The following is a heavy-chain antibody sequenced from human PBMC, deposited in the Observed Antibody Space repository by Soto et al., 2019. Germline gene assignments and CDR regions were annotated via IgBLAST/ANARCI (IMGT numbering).Heavy chain of an antibody. J-gene: IGHJ6*02. V-gene: IGHV3-23*01. D-gene: IGHD3-9*01. CDR2: ISGSGGST. CDR1: GFTFSSYA. CDR3: AKVRRVAELRHFPGGYGMDV. Sequence: GGSLRFSCAASGFTFSSYAMSWVRQAPGKGLEWVSAISGSGGSTYYADSVKGRFTISRDNSKNTLYLQMNSLRAEDTAVYYCAKVRRVAELRHFPGGYGMDVWGQGTTVTVSS.